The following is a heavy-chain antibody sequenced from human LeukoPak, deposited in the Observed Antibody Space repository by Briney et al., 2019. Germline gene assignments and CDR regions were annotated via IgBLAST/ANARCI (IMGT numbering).Heavy chain of an antibody. CDR2: ISSNGGST. CDR3: TREAGIVVRCSDH. CDR1: GFTFSSYA. J-gene: IGHJ5*02. D-gene: IGHD6-19*01. V-gene: IGHV3-64*01. Sequence: PGGSLRLSCAASGFTFSSYAMHWVRQAPGKGLEYVSAISSNGGSTSYVNSVKGRFTISRDNSKNTLYLQMDSLRAEDMAVYYWTREAGIVVRCSDHWGQGTLVTVSS.